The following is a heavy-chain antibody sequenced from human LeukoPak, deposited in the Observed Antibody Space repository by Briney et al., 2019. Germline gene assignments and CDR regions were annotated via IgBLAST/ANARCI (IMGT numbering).Heavy chain of an antibody. CDR1: GFTFSSYG. CDR3: AKVFPRGSGEFDY. J-gene: IGHJ4*02. Sequence: GGSLRLSCAASGFTFSSYGMHWVRQAPGKGLEWVAVISYDGSNKYYADSVKGRFTISRDNSKNTLYLQMNSLRAEDTAVYYCAKVFPRGSGEFDYWGQGTLVTVSS. V-gene: IGHV3-30*18. D-gene: IGHD3-10*01. CDR2: ISYDGSNK.